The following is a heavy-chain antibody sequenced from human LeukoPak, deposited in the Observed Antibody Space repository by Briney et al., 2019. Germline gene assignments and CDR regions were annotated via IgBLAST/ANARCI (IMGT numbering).Heavy chain of an antibody. V-gene: IGHV1-2*02. CDR1: GYTFTGYY. CDR3: ARYSGYDEPFEY. J-gene: IGHJ4*02. Sequence: ASVKVSYKASGYTFTGYYVHWVRQAPGQGLEWMGWINPNSGGTSYAQKFQGRVTMTRDTSVTTAYMELSRLRSDDTAVYYCARYSGYDEPFEYWGQGTLVTVSS. D-gene: IGHD5-12*01. CDR2: INPNSGGT.